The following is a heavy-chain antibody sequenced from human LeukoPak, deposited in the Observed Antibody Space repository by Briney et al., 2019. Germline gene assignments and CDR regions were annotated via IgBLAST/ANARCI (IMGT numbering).Heavy chain of an antibody. D-gene: IGHD1-26*01. V-gene: IGHV4-59*08. J-gene: IGHJ6*02. CDR2: TSYSGST. CDR3: ARTVSGDYYGMDV. CDR1: GGSISNSY. Sequence: SETLSLTCTLSGGSISNSYWSWVRQPPGKGLEWIGYTSYSGSTNYNPSLKSRVTMSVDTSTDQFSLRLISVTAADTAVYYCARTVSGDYYGMDVWGQGTTVTVSS.